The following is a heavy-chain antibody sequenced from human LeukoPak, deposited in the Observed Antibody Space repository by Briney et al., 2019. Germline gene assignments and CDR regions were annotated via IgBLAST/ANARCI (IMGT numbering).Heavy chain of an antibody. CDR1: GFSFTSYA. CDR2: ISGKYETT. V-gene: IGHV3-23*01. D-gene: IGHD6-19*01. Sequence: GGSLRLSCAASGFSFTSYAVGWVRQAPGKGLEWISGISGKYETTYYADSVEGRFTISSDISKNTVYLEMKSLKVEDAAVYYCAKDLYTVPGACDFWGQGAPVTVSS. CDR3: AKDLYTVPGACDF. J-gene: IGHJ4*02.